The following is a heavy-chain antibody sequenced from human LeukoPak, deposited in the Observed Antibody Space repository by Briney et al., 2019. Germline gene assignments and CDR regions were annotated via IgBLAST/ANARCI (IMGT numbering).Heavy chain of an antibody. D-gene: IGHD2-21*01. CDR2: IYYSGST. Sequence: SETLSLACTVSGGSISSGDYYWSWIRQPPGKGLEWIGYIYYSGSTYYNPSLKSRVTISVDTSKNQFSLKLSSVTAADTAGYYCAREEGAIQLGYFDLWGRGTLVTVSS. J-gene: IGHJ2*01. V-gene: IGHV4-30-4*08. CDR1: GGSISSGDYY. CDR3: AREEGAIQLGYFDL.